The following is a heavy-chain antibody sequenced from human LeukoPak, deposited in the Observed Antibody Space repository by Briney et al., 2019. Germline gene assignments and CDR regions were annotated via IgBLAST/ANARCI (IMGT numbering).Heavy chain of an antibody. V-gene: IGHV3-64*01. CDR2: ISSDGGGT. CDR1: GFTLSSYA. J-gene: IGHJ4*02. D-gene: IGHD2-2*01. CDR3: ARGPGYCGTTSCRVYFDS. Sequence: PGGSLRLSCAASGFTLSSYAMHWVRQAPGKGLEYVSAISSDGGGTYYANSVKGRFTTSRDNSKNTLYLQMGSLRAEDTAVYYCARGPGYCGTTSCRVYFDSWGLGILVTVSS.